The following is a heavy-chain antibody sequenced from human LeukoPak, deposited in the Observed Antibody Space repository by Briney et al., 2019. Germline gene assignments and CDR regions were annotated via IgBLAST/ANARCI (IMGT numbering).Heavy chain of an antibody. J-gene: IGHJ4*02. V-gene: IGHV3-73*01. Sequence: GSLKLSCAASGFTFSGSAMHWFRQASGEGLEWVGRIRSKANSYATAYAASVKGRFTISRDDSKNTAYLQMNSLKTEDTAVYYCTRPPPNGLGDWGQGTLVTVSS. D-gene: IGHD3-16*01. CDR1: GFTFSGSA. CDR3: TRPPPNGLGD. CDR2: IRSKANSYAT.